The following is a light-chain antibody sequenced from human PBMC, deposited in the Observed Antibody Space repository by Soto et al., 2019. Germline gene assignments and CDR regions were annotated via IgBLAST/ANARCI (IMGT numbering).Light chain of an antibody. Sequence: QSVLTQPASVSGSPGQSITISCTGTSSDVGGYDYVSWYQHHPGKAPKLMIYEVSNRPSGVSNRFSGSKSGNTASLTISGLQAEDEADYYCSSYTSSTTHVFGTGTRSPS. CDR3: SSYTSSTTHV. CDR1: SSDVGGYDY. J-gene: IGLJ1*01. CDR2: EVS. V-gene: IGLV2-14*01.